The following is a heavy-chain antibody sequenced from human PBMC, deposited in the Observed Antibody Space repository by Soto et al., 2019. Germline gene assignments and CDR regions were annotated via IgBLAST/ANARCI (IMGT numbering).Heavy chain of an antibody. V-gene: IGHV3-9*01. D-gene: IGHD2-15*01. CDR2: ISWNSGSI. CDR1: GFTFDDYA. Sequence: EVQLVASGGGLVQPGRSLRLSCAASGFTFDDYAMHWVRQAPGKGLEWGSGISWNSGSIGYADSVKGRFTISRDNDKNTLYLQMNSLRADDTDFYYCAKDRPYGRGGSGDSSGAFDPWGQGTLVTVSS. J-gene: IGHJ5*02. CDR3: AKDRPYGRGGSGDSSGAFDP.